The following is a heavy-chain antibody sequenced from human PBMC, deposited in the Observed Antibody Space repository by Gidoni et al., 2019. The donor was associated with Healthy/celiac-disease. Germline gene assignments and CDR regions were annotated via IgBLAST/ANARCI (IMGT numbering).Heavy chain of an antibody. CDR3: ARDRVGYSSGWNYFDY. D-gene: IGHD6-19*01. J-gene: IGHJ4*02. Sequence: QVQLVESGGGVVQPGRPLRLPGAAYAFTFSSYGMHWVRQAPGKGLEWVAVIWYDGSNKYYADSVKGRFTISRDNSKNTLYLQMNSLRAEDTAVYYCARDRVGYSSGWNYFDYWGQGTLVTVSS. CDR2: IWYDGSNK. CDR1: AFTFSSYG. V-gene: IGHV3-33*01.